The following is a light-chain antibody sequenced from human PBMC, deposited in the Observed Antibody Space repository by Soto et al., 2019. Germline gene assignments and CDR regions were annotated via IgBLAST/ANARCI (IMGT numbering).Light chain of an antibody. CDR3: QQCYSIHLT. CDR2: TVS. V-gene: IGKV1-39*01. J-gene: IGKJ4*01. Sequence: RNLNWYQQKPGKAPKLLIYTVSNLQAGVPSRFSGRGSGTEFTLTISALQPEDFATYYCQQCYSIHLTFGGGTKVDI. CDR1: RN.